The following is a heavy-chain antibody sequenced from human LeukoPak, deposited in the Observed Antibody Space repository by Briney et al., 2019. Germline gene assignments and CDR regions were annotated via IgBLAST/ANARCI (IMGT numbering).Heavy chain of an antibody. Sequence: SETLSLTCTVSGGSISSSSYYWGWIRQPPGKGLEWIGSIYYSGSTYYNPSLKSRVTMSVDTSKNQFSLKLSSVTAADTAVYYCARPYCSSTSCYNYMDVWGKGTTVTVSS. CDR3: ARPYCSSTSCYNYMDV. CDR2: IYYSGST. V-gene: IGHV4-39*07. J-gene: IGHJ6*03. D-gene: IGHD2-2*02. CDR1: GGSISSSSYY.